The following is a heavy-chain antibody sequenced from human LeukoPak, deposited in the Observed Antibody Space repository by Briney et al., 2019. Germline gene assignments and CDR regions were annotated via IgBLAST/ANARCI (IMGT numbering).Heavy chain of an antibody. Sequence: PGGSLRLSCAASGFTFSSYGMHWVRQAPGKGLEWVAFIRYDGSNKYYADSVKGRFTISRDNSKNTLYLQMNSLRAEDTAVYYCAKGSAAAAGVFDYWGQGTLVTVSS. CDR2: IRYDGSNK. CDR1: GFTFSSYG. J-gene: IGHJ4*02. CDR3: AKGSAAAAGVFDY. V-gene: IGHV3-30*02. D-gene: IGHD6-13*01.